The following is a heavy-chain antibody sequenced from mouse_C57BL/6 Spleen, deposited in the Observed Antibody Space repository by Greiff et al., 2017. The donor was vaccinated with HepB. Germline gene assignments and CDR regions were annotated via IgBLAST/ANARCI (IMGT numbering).Heavy chain of an antibody. J-gene: IGHJ2*01. CDR2: INPSSGYT. CDR1: GYTFTSYT. D-gene: IGHD1-1*02. Sequence: VKLVESGAELARPGASVKMSCKASGYTFTSYTMHWVKQRPGQGLEWIGYINPSSGYTKYNQKFKDKATLTADKSSSTAYMQLSSLTSEDSAVYYCARGTMVYYFDYWGQGTTLTVSS. V-gene: IGHV1-4*01. CDR3: ARGTMVYYFDY.